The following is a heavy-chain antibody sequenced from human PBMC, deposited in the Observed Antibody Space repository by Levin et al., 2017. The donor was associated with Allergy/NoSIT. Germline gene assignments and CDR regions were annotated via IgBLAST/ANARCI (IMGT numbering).Heavy chain of an antibody. CDR1: GFTFSDYE. CDR2: IRGSGYTI. D-gene: IGHD1-1*01. J-gene: IGHJ4*02. V-gene: IGHV3-48*03. CDR3: ARELERPNYFDS. Sequence: GGSLRLSCAASGFTFSDYEMHWVRQAPGKGLEWVAYIRGSGYTIYYAASVKGRFTISRDNAKKSLYLQMNSLSAEDTAVYYCARELERPNYFDSWGQGTLVTVSS.